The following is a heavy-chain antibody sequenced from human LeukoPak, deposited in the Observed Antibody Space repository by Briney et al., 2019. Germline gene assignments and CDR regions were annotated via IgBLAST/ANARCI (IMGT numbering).Heavy chain of an antibody. CDR2: ISYDGSNK. V-gene: IGHV3-30*18. CDR3: AKDQRTTVTTFADY. Sequence: PGGSLRLSCAASGFTFSSYGMHWVRQAPGKGLEWVAVISYDGSNKYYADSVKGRFTISRDNSKSTLYLQMNSLRAEDTAVYYCAKDQRTTVTTFADYWGQGTLVTVSS. J-gene: IGHJ4*02. CDR1: GFTFSSYG. D-gene: IGHD4-17*01.